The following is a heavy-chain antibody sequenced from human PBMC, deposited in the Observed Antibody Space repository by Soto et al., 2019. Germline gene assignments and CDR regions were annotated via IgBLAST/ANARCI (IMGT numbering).Heavy chain of an antibody. D-gene: IGHD4-17*01. CDR3: ASVGTTYGMDV. V-gene: IGHV1-69*13. Sequence: SVKVSCKASGYTFTNFGISWVRQAPGQGLEWMGGIIPIFGTANYAQKFQGRVTITADESTSTAYMELSSLRSEDTAVYYCASVGTTYGMDVWGQGTTVTVSS. CDR2: IIPIFGTA. J-gene: IGHJ6*02. CDR1: GYTFTNFG.